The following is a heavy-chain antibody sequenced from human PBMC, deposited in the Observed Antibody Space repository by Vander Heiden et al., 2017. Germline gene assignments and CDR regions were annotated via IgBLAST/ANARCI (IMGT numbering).Heavy chain of an antibody. Sequence: EVQLVESGGALVPPGGSLRLSCVVSGHTFSSFWLDWVRQVPGKGLVWVLRIKSDGSTIMYADSVKGRFAISRDNAKNTFYLQMNSLTPEDTAVYYCTVNPGYWGQGTPVTVSS. CDR2: IKSDGSTI. J-gene: IGHJ4*02. CDR1: GHTFSSFW. V-gene: IGHV3-74*03. CDR3: TVNPGY. D-gene: IGHD4-4*01.